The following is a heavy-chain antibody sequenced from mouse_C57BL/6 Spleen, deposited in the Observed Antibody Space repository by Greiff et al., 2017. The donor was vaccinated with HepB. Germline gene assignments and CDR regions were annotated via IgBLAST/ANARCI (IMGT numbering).Heavy chain of an antibody. V-gene: IGHV1-62-3*01. D-gene: IGHD1-1*01. CDR2: IDPNSGGT. CDR3: ARWPYYYGSTHFDY. CDR1: GYTFTSYW. J-gene: IGHJ2*01. Sequence: VQLQQPGAELVKPGASVKLSCKASGYTFTSYWMHWVKQRPGRGLEWIGRIDPNSGGTKYNEKFKGKATLTADKSSSTAYMELRSLTSEDSAVYFGARWPYYYGSTHFDYWGQGTTLTVSS.